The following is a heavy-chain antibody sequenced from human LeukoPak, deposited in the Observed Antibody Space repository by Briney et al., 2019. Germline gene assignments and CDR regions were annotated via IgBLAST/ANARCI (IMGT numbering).Heavy chain of an antibody. CDR2: ISHYSRTT. D-gene: IGHD3-3*01. CDR1: GFRISGYS. J-gene: IGHJ6*02. V-gene: IGHV3-48*04. Sequence: TGGSLRLSCVASGFRISGYSFNWVRQVPGKGLEWVSFISHYSRTTYYADSVKGRFTISRDDAKNSLYLQMNSLRAEDTAVYYCARDPHPGYFWSGYPYYYYGMDVWGQGTTVTVSS. CDR3: ARDPHPGYFWSGYPYYYYGMDV.